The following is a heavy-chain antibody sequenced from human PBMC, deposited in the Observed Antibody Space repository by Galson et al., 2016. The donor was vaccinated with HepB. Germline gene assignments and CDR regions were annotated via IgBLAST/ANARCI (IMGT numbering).Heavy chain of an antibody. Sequence: QSGAEVKKPGESLKISCQGSGYSFTTYWIGWVRQVPGKGLEWMGIIYPGDSDTRYSPSFEGQVTISADNSIRTAYLQWSGLKASDTAMYYCARQREAAPASGLGYWGQGTLVTVPS. V-gene: IGHV5-51*01. CDR2: IYPGDSDT. CDR3: ARQREAAPASGLGY. D-gene: IGHD6-13*01. J-gene: IGHJ4*02. CDR1: GYSFTTYW.